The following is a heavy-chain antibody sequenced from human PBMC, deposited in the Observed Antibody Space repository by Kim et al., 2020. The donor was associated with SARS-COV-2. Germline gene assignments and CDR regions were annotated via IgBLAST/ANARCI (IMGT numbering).Heavy chain of an antibody. CDR3: TRCPYSSYFDY. J-gene: IGHJ4*02. D-gene: IGHD6-13*01. Sequence: REYAASVKGRFTISSDDSKSITYLQMSGLKTENTAVYYCTRCPYSSYFDYWGQGALVTVSS. V-gene: IGHV3-49*02. CDR2: R.